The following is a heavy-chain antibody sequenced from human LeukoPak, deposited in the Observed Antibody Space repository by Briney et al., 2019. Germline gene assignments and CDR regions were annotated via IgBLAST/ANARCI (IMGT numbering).Heavy chain of an antibody. CDR3: AREEPYYHMDV. Sequence: QPGRSLRLSCAASGFTFSSYEMNWVRQAPGKGLEWVSYISSSGSTIYYADSVKGRFTISRDNAKNSLYLQMNSLRAEDTAIYYCAREEPYYHMDVWGKGTTVTISS. CDR2: ISSSGSTI. CDR1: GFTFSSYE. J-gene: IGHJ6*03. V-gene: IGHV3-48*03. D-gene: IGHD1-26*01.